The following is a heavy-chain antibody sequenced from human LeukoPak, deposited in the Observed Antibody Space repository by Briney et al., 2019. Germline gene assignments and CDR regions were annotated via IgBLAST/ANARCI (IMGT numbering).Heavy chain of an antibody. CDR1: GDSITSGGYY. Sequence: KTSETLSLTCTVSGDSITSGGYYWGWIRQPPGKGLEWIGSIYYSGSTYYNPSLKSRVTISVDTSKNQFSLKLSSVTAADTAVYYCAREPPTNIRRYDSSGYYFDYWGQGTLVTVSS. CDR3: AREPPTNIRRYDSSGYYFDY. CDR2: IYYSGST. V-gene: IGHV4-39*07. D-gene: IGHD3-22*01. J-gene: IGHJ4*02.